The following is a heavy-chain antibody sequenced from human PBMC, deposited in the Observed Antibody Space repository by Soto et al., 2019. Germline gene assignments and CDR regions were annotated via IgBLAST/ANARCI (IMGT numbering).Heavy chain of an antibody. Sequence: QVQLVQSGAEVKKPGSSVKVSCKASGGTFSSYAISWVRQAPGQGLEWMGGIIPIFGTANYAQKFQGRVTITADESTSTAYMELSSLRSEDTAVYYCARDIVVVPAATTLGWFDPWCQGTLVTVSS. CDR3: ARDIVVVPAATTLGWFDP. CDR2: IIPIFGTA. V-gene: IGHV1-69*01. D-gene: IGHD2-2*01. J-gene: IGHJ5*02. CDR1: GGTFSSYA.